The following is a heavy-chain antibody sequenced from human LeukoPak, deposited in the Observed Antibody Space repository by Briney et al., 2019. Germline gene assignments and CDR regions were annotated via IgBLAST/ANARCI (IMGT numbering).Heavy chain of an antibody. V-gene: IGHV3-11*04. Sequence: SGGSLRLSCAASGFTFSDHYMDWVRQAPGKGLEWVSYISSSGSTVCYADSVKGRFTISRDNAKNSLYLQMNSLRAEDTAVYYCARVYRSGGSIDYWGQGTLVTVSS. J-gene: IGHJ4*02. CDR2: ISSSGSTV. D-gene: IGHD2-15*01. CDR3: ARVYRSGGSIDY. CDR1: GFTFSDHY.